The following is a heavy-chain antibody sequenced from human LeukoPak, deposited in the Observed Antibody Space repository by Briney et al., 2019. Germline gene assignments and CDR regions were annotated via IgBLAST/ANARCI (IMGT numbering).Heavy chain of an antibody. CDR2: ISYDGSNK. V-gene: IGHV3-30*04. D-gene: IGHD6-6*01. Sequence: TGGSLRLSCAASGFTFSSYAMHWDRQAPGKGLEWVAVISYDGSNKYYADSVKGRFTISRDNSKNTLYLQMNSLRAEDTAVYYCARDRIAARPVSEVFDYWGQGTPVTVSS. J-gene: IGHJ4*02. CDR3: ARDRIAARPVSEVFDY. CDR1: GFTFSSYA.